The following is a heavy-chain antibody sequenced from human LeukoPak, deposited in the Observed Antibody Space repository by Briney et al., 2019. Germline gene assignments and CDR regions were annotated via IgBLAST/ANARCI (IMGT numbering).Heavy chain of an antibody. J-gene: IGHJ6*02. Sequence: SETLSLTCTVSGGSIGSHYWNWIRQPPGKGLEWIGYIYYSGRTNYNPSLKSRVTISVDTSKSQFSLKLSSVTAADTAVYYCARGSYYYGMDVWGQGTTVTVSS. CDR2: IYYSGRT. CDR1: GGSIGSHY. V-gene: IGHV4-59*11. CDR3: ARGSYYYGMDV.